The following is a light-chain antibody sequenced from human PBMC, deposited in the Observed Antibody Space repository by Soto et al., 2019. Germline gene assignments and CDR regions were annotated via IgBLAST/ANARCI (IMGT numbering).Light chain of an antibody. Sequence: EIVLTQSPATLSLSPGERATLSCRASQSINSFLAWYQQRRGQAPRLLIYGASTRATGIPARFSGSGSGTEFTLTISSLQSEDFAVYYCQQYNTWPRTFGQGTKVDIK. CDR1: QSINSF. CDR3: QQYNTWPRT. V-gene: IGKV3-15*01. CDR2: GAS. J-gene: IGKJ1*01.